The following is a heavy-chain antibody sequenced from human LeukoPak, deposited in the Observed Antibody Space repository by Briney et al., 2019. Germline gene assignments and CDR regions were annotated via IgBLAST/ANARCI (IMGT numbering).Heavy chain of an antibody. J-gene: IGHJ4*02. Sequence: GGSLRLSCAASGFTFSSCGFNWVRQAPGKGLEWVSSIGPTGTDRYYADSVRGRFTISRDNAKNSMYLQMDSLRDEDTAVYYCATETIGRRYDYWGQGTLLTVSS. D-gene: IGHD1-14*01. CDR1: GFTFSSCG. V-gene: IGHV3-21*01. CDR2: IGPTGTDR. CDR3: ATETIGRRYDY.